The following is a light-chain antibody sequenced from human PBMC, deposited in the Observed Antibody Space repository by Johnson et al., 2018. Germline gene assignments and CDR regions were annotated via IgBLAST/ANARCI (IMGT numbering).Light chain of an antibody. CDR2: ENN. CDR1: SSNIGNNY. Sequence: QSVLTQPPSVSAAPGQKVTISCSGSSSNIGNNYVSWYQQLPGTAPKLLIYENNKRPSGIPDRFSVSKSGTSATLVITGLHTGDEADYYCGTWDSSLSAGNVFGTGTKVTVL. V-gene: IGLV1-51*02. CDR3: GTWDSSLSAGNV. J-gene: IGLJ1*01.